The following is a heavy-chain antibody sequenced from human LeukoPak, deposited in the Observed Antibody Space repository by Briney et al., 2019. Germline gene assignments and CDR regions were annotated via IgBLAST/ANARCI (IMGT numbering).Heavy chain of an antibody. J-gene: IGHJ4*02. CDR3: AKGGYDYVEVAYFDY. CDR2: INGSSGST. CDR1: GFTFSNYA. Sequence: GGSLRLSCAPSGFTFSNYAMNWVRQAAGKGLEWVSTINGSSGSTFYADSVKGRFNISKDPSKNTLYLHMSSLRADDTAVYYCAKGGYDYVEVAYFDYWGKGTLVTVSS. V-gene: IGHV3-23*01. D-gene: IGHD5-12*01.